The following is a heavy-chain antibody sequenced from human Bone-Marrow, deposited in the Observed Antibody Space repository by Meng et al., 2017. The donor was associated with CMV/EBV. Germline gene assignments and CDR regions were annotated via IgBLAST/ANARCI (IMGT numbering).Heavy chain of an antibody. Sequence: LAPTWTVSGGSISGGGYYWGWGRQRPGKGLGWVGYIYYGESAYGNPSLKSRGTMSEDTSKNQFSLKLGSVTAADTAVYYCARGAYLTDWGQGTLVTVSS. CDR3: ARGAYLTD. CDR2: IYYGESA. CDR1: GGSISGGGYY. J-gene: IGHJ4*02. D-gene: IGHD3-9*01. V-gene: IGHV4-31*02.